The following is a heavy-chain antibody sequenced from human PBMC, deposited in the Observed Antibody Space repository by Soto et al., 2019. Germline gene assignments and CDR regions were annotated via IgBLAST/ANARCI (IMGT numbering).Heavy chain of an antibody. CDR3: ATAEVDY. Sequence: GGSVRLSCAASGFTFGNSWMHWVRQAPGEGLEWVSRMNSDGSSTNYADSVKGRFTVSRDNAKNTLYLQMNSLRAEDTAVYYCATAEVDYWGPGTLVTVSS. CDR1: GFTFGNSW. V-gene: IGHV3-74*01. J-gene: IGHJ4*02. CDR2: MNSDGSST.